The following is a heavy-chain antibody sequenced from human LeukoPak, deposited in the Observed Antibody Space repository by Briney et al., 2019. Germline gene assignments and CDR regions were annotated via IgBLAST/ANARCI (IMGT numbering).Heavy chain of an antibody. CDR1: EFSVGSNY. CDR3: ARDPYSGNYGAYYYYYMDV. J-gene: IGHJ6*03. Sequence: GGSLRLSCAASEFSVGSNYMTWVRQAPGKGLEWVSSITSSSTYIYYADSVKGRFTISRDNAKNSLYLQMDSLRPEDTAVYYCARDPYSGNYGAYYYYYMDVWGKGTTVTISS. V-gene: IGHV3-21*01. CDR2: ITSSSTYI. D-gene: IGHD1-26*01.